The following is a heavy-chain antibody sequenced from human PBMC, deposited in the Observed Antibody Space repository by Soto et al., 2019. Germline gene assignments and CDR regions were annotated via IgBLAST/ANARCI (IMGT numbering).Heavy chain of an antibody. D-gene: IGHD3-22*01. CDR2: MFYSGNT. J-gene: IGHJ4*02. CDR1: GDSISSSTYY. CDR3: VSPEGYYDSSGYTLDY. Sequence: SETLSLTCTVSGDSISSSTYYWGWIRQPPGKGLEWIGSMFYSGNTYYNPSLKSRVTLSIDTSKNQFSLKLNSVTAADTAVYYCVSPEGYYDSSGYTLDYWGQGTLVTVPS. V-gene: IGHV4-39*01.